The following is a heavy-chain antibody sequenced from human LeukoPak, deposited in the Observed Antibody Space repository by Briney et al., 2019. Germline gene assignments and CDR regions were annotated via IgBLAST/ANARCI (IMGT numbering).Heavy chain of an antibody. V-gene: IGHV3-53*01. J-gene: IGHJ3*01. CDR3: ARDSPYYYGSGL. Sequence: PGGSLRLSCAASGFTHSTNYMSWVSQTPARGLVWVSVIYSGGSTYYADSVKGRFTISRDNSRNTRYLQMNSLRADDTAVYCCARDSPYYYGSGLWGQGTMVTVSS. D-gene: IGHD3-10*01. CDR2: IYSGGST. CDR1: GFTHSTNY.